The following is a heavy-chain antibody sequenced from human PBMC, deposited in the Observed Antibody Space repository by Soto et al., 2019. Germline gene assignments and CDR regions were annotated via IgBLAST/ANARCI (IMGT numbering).Heavy chain of an antibody. D-gene: IGHD1-26*01. Sequence: PSETLSLTCTVSGGSISSYYWSWIRQPPGKGLEWIGYIYYSGSTNYNPSLKSRVTISVDTSKNQFSLKLSSVTAADTAVYYCARAGGSYYSPYYYYGMDVWGQGTTVTSP. CDR3: ARAGGSYYSPYYYYGMDV. CDR2: IYYSGST. V-gene: IGHV4-59*01. CDR1: GGSISSYY. J-gene: IGHJ6*02.